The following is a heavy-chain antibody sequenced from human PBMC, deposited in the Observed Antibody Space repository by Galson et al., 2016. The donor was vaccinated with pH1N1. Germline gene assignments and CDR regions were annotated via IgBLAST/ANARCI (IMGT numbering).Heavy chain of an antibody. CDR1: GLAFRSNG. V-gene: IGHV3-23*01. Sequence: LRLSCAASGLAFRSNGMGWVRQAPGKGLEWVSIISSSGDNTHYADSVKGRFTISRDNSKHTLSLQMNGLRAEDTAVYYCVTDVFCSDGTCYMFDYWGQGTRVIVSS. D-gene: IGHD2-15*01. CDR3: VTDVFCSDGTCYMFDY. CDR2: ISSSGDNT. J-gene: IGHJ4*02.